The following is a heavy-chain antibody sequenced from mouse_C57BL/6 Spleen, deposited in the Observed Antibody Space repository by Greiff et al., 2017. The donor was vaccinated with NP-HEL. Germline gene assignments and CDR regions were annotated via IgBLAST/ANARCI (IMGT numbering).Heavy chain of an antibody. V-gene: IGHV1-61*01. CDR3: ARTLYYDYDEGFAY. J-gene: IGHJ3*01. Sequence: QVQLQQPGAELVRPGSSVKLSCKASGHTFTSYWMDWVKQRPGQGLEWIGNIYTSDSETHYNQKFKDKATLTVDKSSSTAYMQLSSLTSADSAVYDCARTLYYDYDEGFAYWGQGTLVTVSA. D-gene: IGHD2-4*01. CDR1: GHTFTSYW. CDR2: IYTSDSET.